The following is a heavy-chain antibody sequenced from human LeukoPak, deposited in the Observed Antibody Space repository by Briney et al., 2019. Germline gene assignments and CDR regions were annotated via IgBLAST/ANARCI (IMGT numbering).Heavy chain of an antibody. Sequence: GGSLRLSCAASGFTFSSYSMNWVRQAPGKGLEWVSYISSSSSYTNYADSVKGRFTISRDNAKNSLYLQMNSLRAEDTAVYYCARGLSYYDSSGYTFDYWGQGTLVTVSS. D-gene: IGHD3-22*01. J-gene: IGHJ4*02. CDR1: GFTFSSYS. V-gene: IGHV3-21*05. CDR3: ARGLSYYDSSGYTFDY. CDR2: ISSSSSYT.